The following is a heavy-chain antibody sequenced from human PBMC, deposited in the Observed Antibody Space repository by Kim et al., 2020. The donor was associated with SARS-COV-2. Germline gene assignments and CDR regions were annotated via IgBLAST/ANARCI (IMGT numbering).Heavy chain of an antibody. V-gene: IGHV3-30*02. CDR2: SNK. CDR3: AKVKRSPHY. Sequence: SNKYYADSVKGRFTISRDNSKNTLYLQMNSLRAEDTAVYYCAKVKRSPHYWGQGTLVTVSS. D-gene: IGHD4-17*01. J-gene: IGHJ4*02.